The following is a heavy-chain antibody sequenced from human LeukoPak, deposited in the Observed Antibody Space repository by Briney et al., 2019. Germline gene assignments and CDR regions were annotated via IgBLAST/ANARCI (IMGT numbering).Heavy chain of an antibody. CDR1: GFTFSSYS. D-gene: IGHD7-27*01. V-gene: IGHV3-21*01. J-gene: IGHJ3*02. Sequence: GGSLRLSCAASGFTFSSYSMNWVRQAPGKGLEWVSSISSRSSYIYHADSVKGRFTISRDNAKNSLYLQMNSLRAEDTAVYYCARDLLGTSLDAFDIWGQGTMVTVSS. CDR2: ISSRSSYI. CDR3: ARDLLGTSLDAFDI.